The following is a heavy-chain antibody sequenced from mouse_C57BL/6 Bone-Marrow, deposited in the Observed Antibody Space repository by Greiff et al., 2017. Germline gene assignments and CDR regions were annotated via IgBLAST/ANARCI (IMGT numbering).Heavy chain of an antibody. D-gene: IGHD1-1*01. Sequence: VQLQQSGPVLVKPGASVKMSCKASGYTFTDYYMNWVKQSHGKSLEWIGVINPYNGGTSYNQKFKGKATLTVDKSSSTAYMELNSLTSEDSAVYYCARFFYYYGSTYYFDYWGQGTTLTVSS. V-gene: IGHV1-19*01. J-gene: IGHJ2*01. CDR1: GYTFTDYY. CDR2: INPYNGGT. CDR3: ARFFYYYGSTYYFDY.